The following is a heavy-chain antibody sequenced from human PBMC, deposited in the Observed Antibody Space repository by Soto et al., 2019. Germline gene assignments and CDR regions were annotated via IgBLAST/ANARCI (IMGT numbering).Heavy chain of an antibody. CDR2: ISGSGGST. V-gene: IGHV3-23*01. Sequence: PGGSLRLSCAASGFTFSSYAMSWVRQAPGKGLEWVSAISGSGGSTYYADSVKGRFTISRDNSKSTLYLQMNSLRAEDTAVYYCAKEGPTVTTWSSRDYNWFDPWGQGTLVTVSS. J-gene: IGHJ5*02. CDR1: GFTFSSYA. D-gene: IGHD4-17*01. CDR3: AKEGPTVTTWSSRDYNWFDP.